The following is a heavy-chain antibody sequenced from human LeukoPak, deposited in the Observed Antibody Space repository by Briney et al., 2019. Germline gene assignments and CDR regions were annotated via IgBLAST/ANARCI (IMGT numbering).Heavy chain of an antibody. Sequence: PGGSLRLSCAASGFTFSSYGVHWVRQAPGKGLEWVAVIWYDGSNKYYADSVKGRFTISRDNSKNTLYLQMNSLRAEDTAVYYCARAREFRSVSYIDYWGQGTLVTVSS. CDR3: ARAREFRSVSYIDY. V-gene: IGHV3-33*01. CDR2: IWYDGSNK. CDR1: GFTFSSYG. J-gene: IGHJ4*02. D-gene: IGHD5/OR15-5a*01.